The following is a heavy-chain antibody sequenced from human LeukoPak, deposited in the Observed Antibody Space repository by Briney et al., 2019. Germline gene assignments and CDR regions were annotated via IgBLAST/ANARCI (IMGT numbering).Heavy chain of an antibody. V-gene: IGHV4-30-4*01. CDR2: IYYSGST. J-gene: IGHJ6*02. CDR3: ARRSGLLVTIFGVVLPPANYYYGMDV. Sequence: SETLSLTCTVSGGSISSGDYYWSWIRQPPGKGLEWIGYIYYSGSTCYNPSLKSRVTISVDTSKNQFSLKLSSVTAADTAVYYCARRSGLLVTIFGVVLPPANYYYGMDVWGQGTTVTASS. D-gene: IGHD3-3*01. CDR1: GGSISSGDYY.